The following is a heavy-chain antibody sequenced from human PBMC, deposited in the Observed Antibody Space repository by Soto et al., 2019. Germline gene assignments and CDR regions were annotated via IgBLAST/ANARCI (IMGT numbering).Heavy chain of an antibody. CDR3: ARVHNHPYYDFWSAYFAY. CDR2: ISGSGGNT. D-gene: IGHD3-3*01. J-gene: IGHJ4*02. CDR1: GFTVSGYG. V-gene: IGHV3-21*04. Sequence: GGSLRLSCAASGFTVSGYGMHWVRQAPSKGLEWVSAISGSGGNTYYADSVKGRFTISRDNAKNSLYLQMNSLRAEDTAVYYCARVHNHPYYDFWSAYFAYWGQGTLVTVSP.